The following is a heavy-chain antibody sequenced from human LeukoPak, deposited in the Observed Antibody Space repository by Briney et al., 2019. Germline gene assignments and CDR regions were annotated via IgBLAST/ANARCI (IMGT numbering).Heavy chain of an antibody. J-gene: IGHJ4*02. CDR1: GYTLTELS. D-gene: IGHD3-16*02. CDR2: FDPEDGET. V-gene: IGHV1-24*01. CDR3: ATVMITFGGVIVHPRAFDY. Sequence: AASVKVSCKVSGYTLTELSMHWVRQAPGKGLEWMGGFDPEDGETIHAQKFQGRVTMTEDTSTDTAYMELSSLRSEDTAVYYCATVMITFGGVIVHPRAFDYWGQGTLVTVSS.